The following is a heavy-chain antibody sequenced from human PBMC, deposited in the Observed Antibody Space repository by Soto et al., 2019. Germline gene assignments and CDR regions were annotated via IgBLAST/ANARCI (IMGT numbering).Heavy chain of an antibody. D-gene: IGHD3-10*01. J-gene: IGHJ6*02. V-gene: IGHV3-66*01. CDR1: GFTVSDNY. CDR3: ARALVRGLMDV. CDR2: IYSGGST. Sequence: EVQLVESGGGLVQPGGSLRLSCTASGFTVSDNYMSWVRQAAGKGLEWVSVIYSGGSTYYADSVEGRFTISRANSKNMLYLQMNSLRAEDTAVYYCARALVRGLMDVWGQGTTVTVSS.